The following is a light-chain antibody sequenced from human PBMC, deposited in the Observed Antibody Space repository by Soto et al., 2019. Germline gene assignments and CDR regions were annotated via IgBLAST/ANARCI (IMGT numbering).Light chain of an antibody. CDR1: SSDVGGYNY. CDR3: SSYTTSDTRQIV. V-gene: IGLV2-14*03. J-gene: IGLJ1*01. Sequence: QSVLTQPASVSGSPGQSITISCTGTSSDVGGYNYVSWYQHHPGKAPKLMIFDVSNRPSGVSNRFSGSKSGNTASLTISGPQPEDEADYYCSSYTTSDTRQIVFGTGTKLTVL. CDR2: DVS.